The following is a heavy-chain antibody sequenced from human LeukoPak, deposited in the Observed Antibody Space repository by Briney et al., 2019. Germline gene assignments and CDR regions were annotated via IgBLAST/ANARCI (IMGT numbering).Heavy chain of an antibody. Sequence: GGSLRLSCAASGFTFSSYSMNWVRQAPGKGLEWVSYISSSSSTIYYADSVKGRFTISRDNAKNSLYLQMNSLRSEDTAVYYCARPGVSGAFDIWGQGAMVTVSS. D-gene: IGHD6-13*01. CDR3: ARPGVSGAFDI. CDR2: ISSSSSTI. CDR1: GFTFSSYS. J-gene: IGHJ3*02. V-gene: IGHV3-48*01.